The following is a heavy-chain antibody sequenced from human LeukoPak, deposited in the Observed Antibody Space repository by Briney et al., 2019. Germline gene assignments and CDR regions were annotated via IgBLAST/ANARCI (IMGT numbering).Heavy chain of an antibody. Sequence: KTGGSLRLSCAASGFTFSDYYMSWIRQAPGKGLEWVSYISSSGSTIYYADSVKGRFTISRDSAKNSLYLQMNSLRAEDTAVYYCAKSPRGDYYDSSGQWDYWGQGTLVTVSS. CDR2: ISSSGSTI. J-gene: IGHJ4*02. V-gene: IGHV3-11*01. CDR3: AKSPRGDYYDSSGQWDY. CDR1: GFTFSDYY. D-gene: IGHD3-22*01.